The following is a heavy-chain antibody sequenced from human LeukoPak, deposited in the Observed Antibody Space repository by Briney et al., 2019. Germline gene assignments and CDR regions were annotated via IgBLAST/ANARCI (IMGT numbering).Heavy chain of an antibody. CDR1: GFTFSSYS. J-gene: IGHJ4*02. V-gene: IGHV3-48*04. CDR3: ARDSYLHSSSWNFDY. CDR2: ISSSSSTI. Sequence: GGSLRLSCAASGFTFSSYSMNWVRQAPGKGLEWVSYISSSSSTIYYADSVKGRFTISRDNAKNSLYLQMNSLRAEDTAVYYCARDSYLHSSSWNFDYWGQGTLVTVSS. D-gene: IGHD6-13*01.